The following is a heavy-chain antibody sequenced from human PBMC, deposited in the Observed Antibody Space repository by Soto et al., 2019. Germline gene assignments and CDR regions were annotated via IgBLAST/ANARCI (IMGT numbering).Heavy chain of an antibody. CDR1: GYTFSNYG. J-gene: IGHJ5*01. Sequence: VQLVQSGAELKMPGASVKVSCKTSGYTFSNYGISWVRQAPGQGLEWMGWISIYYSYSHSSPKLHGRLILTTDTSTSIAFMELRNLKFDDTAVYYCAKNSSTWLDSWGQGTLVTVSS. D-gene: IGHD6-13*01. V-gene: IGHV1-18*01. CDR3: AKNSSTWLDS. CDR2: ISIYYSYS.